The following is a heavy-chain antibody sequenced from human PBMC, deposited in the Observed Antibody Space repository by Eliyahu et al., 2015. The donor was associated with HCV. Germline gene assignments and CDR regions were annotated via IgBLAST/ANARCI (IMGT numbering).Heavy chain of an antibody. CDR3: AGAPYYYYCMDV. CDR1: FDDYA. CDR2: ISWNSGSI. D-gene: IGHD3-10*01. J-gene: IGHJ6*03. V-gene: IGHV3-9*01. Sequence: FDDYAMHWVRQAPGKGLEWVSGISWNSGSIGYADSVKGRFTISRDNAKNSLYLQMNSLRAEDTALYYCAGAPYYYYCMDVWGKGTTVTVSS.